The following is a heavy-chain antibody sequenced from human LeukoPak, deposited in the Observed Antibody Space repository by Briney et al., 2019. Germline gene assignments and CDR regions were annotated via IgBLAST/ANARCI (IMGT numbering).Heavy chain of an antibody. CDR1: GYTFTDYY. CDR3: ARQGDSRRGACNYYYYMDV. Sequence: ASVKVSCKXSGYTFTDYYMHWVRQSPGQGLEWVGRINPNSGGTNYAQNFQGRVTLTRDTSISTAYMELSSLRSDDTAVYYCARQGDSRRGACNYYYYMDVWGKGTTVTVSS. CDR2: INPNSGGT. V-gene: IGHV1-2*06. J-gene: IGHJ6*03. D-gene: IGHD2-21*02.